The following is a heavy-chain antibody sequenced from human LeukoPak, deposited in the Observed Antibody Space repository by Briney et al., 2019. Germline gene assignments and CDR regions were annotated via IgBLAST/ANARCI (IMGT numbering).Heavy chain of an antibody. D-gene: IGHD5-18*01. CDR3: ARSRGYNYGYNY. Sequence: SETLSLTCTVSGGSISGDYWSWIRQPPGKGLEWIGYIYYSGSTNYNPSLKSRVTISVDTSKNQFSLKLSSVTAADTAVYYCARSRGYNYGYNYWGQGTLVTVSS. CDR2: IYYSGST. CDR1: GGSISGDY. V-gene: IGHV4-59*01. J-gene: IGHJ4*02.